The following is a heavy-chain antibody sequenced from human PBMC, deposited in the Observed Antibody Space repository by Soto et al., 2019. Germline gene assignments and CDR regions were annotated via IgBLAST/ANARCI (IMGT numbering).Heavy chain of an antibody. CDR3: ERDSAYGAMAAY. Sequence: PGGSLRLSCEASGFTVSSIYMSWVRQAPGKGLGWVSVLYTGGSTYYADSVRGRFTISRDNSKNTLYLQMNSLSVDATAVSYCERDSAYGAMAAYWGQGSLVTASS. D-gene: IGHD4-17*01. J-gene: IGHJ4*02. CDR1: GFTVSSIY. CDR2: LYTGGST. V-gene: IGHV3-53*01.